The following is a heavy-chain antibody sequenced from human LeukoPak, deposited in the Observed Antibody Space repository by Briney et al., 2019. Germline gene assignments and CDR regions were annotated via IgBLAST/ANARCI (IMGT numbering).Heavy chain of an antibody. J-gene: IGHJ4*02. CDR3: ARDIVGATTIPDY. V-gene: IGHV3-21*01. Sequence: GGSLRLSCAASGFTFSSYSMNWVRQAPGKGLEWVSSISSSSSYIYYADSVKGRFTISRDNAKNSLYLQMNSLRAEDTAVCYCARDIVGATTIPDYWGQGTLVTVSS. D-gene: IGHD1-26*01. CDR2: ISSSSSYI. CDR1: GFTFSSYS.